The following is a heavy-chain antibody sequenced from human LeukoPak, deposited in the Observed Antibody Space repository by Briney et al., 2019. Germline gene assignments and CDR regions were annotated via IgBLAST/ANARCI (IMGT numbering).Heavy chain of an antibody. V-gene: IGHV3-7*03. CDR1: GFTFSSYW. CDR3: ARVSRDGYNFDY. J-gene: IGHJ4*02. D-gene: IGHD5-24*01. Sequence: GGSLRLSCAASGFTFSSYWMSWVRQAPGKGLEWVATIKQDGSEKDFVDSVKGRFTISRDNAKNSLYLQMNSLRAEDTAVYYCARVSRDGYNFDYWGQGTLVTVSS. CDR2: IKQDGSEK.